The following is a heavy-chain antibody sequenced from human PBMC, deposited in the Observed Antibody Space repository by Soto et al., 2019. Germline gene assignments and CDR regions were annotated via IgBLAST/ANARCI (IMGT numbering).Heavy chain of an antibody. CDR3: ARGWRTGYSSGWWQYYFDY. CDR1: GGSISSYY. J-gene: IGHJ4*02. D-gene: IGHD6-19*01. Sequence: SETLSLTCTVSGGSISSYYWSWIRQPPGKGLEWIGYIYYSGSTNYNPSLKSRVTISVDTSKNQFSLKLSSVTAADTAVYYCARGWRTGYSSGWWQYYFDYWGQGTLVTVSS. CDR2: IYYSGST. V-gene: IGHV4-59*01.